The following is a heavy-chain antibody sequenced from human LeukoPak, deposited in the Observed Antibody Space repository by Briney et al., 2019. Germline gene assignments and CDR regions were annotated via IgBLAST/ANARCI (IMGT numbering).Heavy chain of an antibody. D-gene: IGHD1-26*01. V-gene: IGHV4-59*01. Sequence: SETLPLTCTVSRGSISSYFWSWIRQPPGKELEWIGYIYYNGSTNYNPSLKSRVTISVDTSKKQFSLQLNSVTAADTAVYFCARGYSGTYGRFDYWGPGILVTVSS. CDR2: IYYNGST. CDR3: ARGYSGTYGRFDY. CDR1: RGSISSYF. J-gene: IGHJ4*02.